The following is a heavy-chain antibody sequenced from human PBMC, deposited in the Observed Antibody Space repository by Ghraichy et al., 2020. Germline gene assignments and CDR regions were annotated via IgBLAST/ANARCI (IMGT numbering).Heavy chain of an antibody. D-gene: IGHD3-16*02. CDR2: ISGSGGST. J-gene: IGHJ4*02. CDR3: AKGNIMITFGRVIASYYFDS. V-gene: IGHV3-23*01. CDR1: GFTFSSYA. Sequence: GGSLRLSCAASGFTFSSYAMSWVRQAPGKGLEWVSGISGSGGSTFYADSVKGRFTMSRDNSKNTLYLQMNSLRAEDTAVYYCAKGNIMITFGRVIASYYFDSWGQGTLVTVSS.